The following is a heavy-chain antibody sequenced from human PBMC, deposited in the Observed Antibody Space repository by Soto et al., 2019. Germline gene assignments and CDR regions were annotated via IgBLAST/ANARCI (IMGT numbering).Heavy chain of an antibody. CDR3: AGPGYSSQDY. V-gene: IGHV3-23*01. CDR2: ISGGGDGT. Sequence: GGSLRLSCAASGFTFISFALSWVRQAPGKGLEWVSAISGGGDGTDYADSVKGRFTISRDNSKNTLHLQMNSLRVEDTAVYYCAGPGYSSQDYWGQGALVTVSS. D-gene: IGHD5-18*01. CDR1: GFTFISFA. J-gene: IGHJ4*02.